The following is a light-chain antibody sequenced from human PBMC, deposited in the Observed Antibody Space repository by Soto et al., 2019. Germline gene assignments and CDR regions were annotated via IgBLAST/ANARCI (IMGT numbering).Light chain of an antibody. CDR1: QGISTY. CDR3: QQLDSYPPT. V-gene: IGKV1-9*01. J-gene: IGKJ4*01. Sequence: IRMTQSPSSLSASVGDRVTITCRASQGISTYLAWYQQKPGKAPKLLIYGASTLQSGVPSRFSGSGSGTDFTLTISSLQPEDFETYYCQQLDSYPPTLGGGTKVDIK. CDR2: GAS.